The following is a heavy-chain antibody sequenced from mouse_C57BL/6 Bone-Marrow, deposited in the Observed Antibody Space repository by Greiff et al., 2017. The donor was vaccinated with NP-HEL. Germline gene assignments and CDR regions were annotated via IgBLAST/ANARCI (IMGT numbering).Heavy chain of an antibody. Sequence: QVQLQQSGAELARPGASVKLSCKASGYTFTSYGISWVKQRTGQGLEWIGEIYPRSGNTYYNEKFKGKATLTADKSSSTAYMELRSLTSEDSAVYFCARCPPFYYGKGGFAYWGQGTLVTVSA. CDR3: ARCPPFYYGKGGFAY. CDR1: GYTFTSYG. D-gene: IGHD2-1*01. J-gene: IGHJ3*01. CDR2: IYPRSGNT. V-gene: IGHV1-81*01.